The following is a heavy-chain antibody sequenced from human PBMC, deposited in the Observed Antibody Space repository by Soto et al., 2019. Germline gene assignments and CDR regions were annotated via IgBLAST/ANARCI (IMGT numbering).Heavy chain of an antibody. J-gene: IGHJ6*02. V-gene: IGHV3-9*03. CDR1: GFSFDDYA. Sequence: EEQLVESGGGLVQPGRSLRLSCAASGFSFDDYAIHWVRQAPGKGLEWVSGINWNSGSIGYADSVKGRFTISRDNAKTSLYLQMNSLRVEDMALYYCAKDRGSGSYAANYYYYGMDVWGQGTTVTVSS. CDR2: INWNSGSI. D-gene: IGHD3-10*01. CDR3: AKDRGSGSYAANYYYYGMDV.